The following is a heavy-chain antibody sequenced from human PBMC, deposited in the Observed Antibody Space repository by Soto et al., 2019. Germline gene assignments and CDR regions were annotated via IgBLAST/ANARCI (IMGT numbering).Heavy chain of an antibody. CDR2: ISGSDIST. J-gene: IGHJ4*02. V-gene: IGHV3-23*01. Sequence: EVQLLESGGGLVQPGGSLRLSCAASGFTFSIYAMSWVRQAPGKGLEWVSSISGSDISTYYADSVKGWFTISRDNSKNTLYVQMNSLRAEDTAVYYCAKSRSASVAPNNYWGQGTLVTVSS. D-gene: IGHD5-12*01. CDR1: GFTFSIYA. CDR3: AKSRSASVAPNNY.